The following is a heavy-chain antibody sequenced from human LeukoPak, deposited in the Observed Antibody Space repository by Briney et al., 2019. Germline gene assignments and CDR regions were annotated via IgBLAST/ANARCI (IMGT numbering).Heavy chain of an antibody. J-gene: IGHJ4*02. CDR3: ARKRIAVAAPADY. CDR1: GFTFDDYG. CDR2: INWNGGST. Sequence: GGSLRLSCAASGFTFDDYGMSWVRQAPGKGLEWVSGINWNGGSTGYADSVKGRFTISRDNSKNTLYLQMNSLRAEDTAVYYCARKRIAVAAPADYWGQGTLVTVSS. D-gene: IGHD6-19*01. V-gene: IGHV3-20*04.